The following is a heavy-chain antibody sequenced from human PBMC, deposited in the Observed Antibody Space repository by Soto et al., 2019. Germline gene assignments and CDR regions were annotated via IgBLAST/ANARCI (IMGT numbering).Heavy chain of an antibody. V-gene: IGHV3-21*01. CDR3: AREITGYGSLTYFDY. D-gene: IGHD3-10*01. CDR2: ISSSSSYT. CDR1: GFTFSTYT. Sequence: PGGSLRLSCAASGFTFSTYTMNWVRQAPGKGLEWVSSISSSSSYTYYADSVKGRFTISRDNAKNSLYLQMNSLRAEDTAVYYCAREITGYGSLTYFDYWGQETLVTVSS. J-gene: IGHJ4*02.